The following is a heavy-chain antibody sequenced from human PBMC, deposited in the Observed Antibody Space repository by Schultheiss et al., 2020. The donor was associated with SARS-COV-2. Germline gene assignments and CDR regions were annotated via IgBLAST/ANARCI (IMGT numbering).Heavy chain of an antibody. Sequence: GGSLRLSCAASGFTFSDYYMSWIRQAPGKGLEWVSYISSSGSTIYYADSVKGRFTISRDNAKNSLYLQMNSLRAEDTAVYYCARGSVTMIVVVTATPRLDYWGQGTLVTVSS. CDR1: GFTFSDYY. CDR3: ARGSVTMIVVVTATPRLDY. V-gene: IGHV3-11*04. D-gene: IGHD3-22*01. J-gene: IGHJ4*02. CDR2: ISSSGSTI.